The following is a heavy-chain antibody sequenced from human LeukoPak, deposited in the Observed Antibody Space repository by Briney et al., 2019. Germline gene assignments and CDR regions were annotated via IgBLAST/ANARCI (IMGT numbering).Heavy chain of an antibody. CDR2: IHYSGST. CDR3: ARRGGIIRGVASYYYMDV. D-gene: IGHD3-10*01. Sequence: SETLSLTCTVSGGSISSSSYYWSWIRQPPGKGLQWIGYIHYSGSTNYNPSLKSRVTISVDTSKNQFSLKLSSVTAADTAVYYCARRGGIIRGVASYYYMDVWGKGTTVTISS. CDR1: GGSISSSSYY. J-gene: IGHJ6*03. V-gene: IGHV4-61*01.